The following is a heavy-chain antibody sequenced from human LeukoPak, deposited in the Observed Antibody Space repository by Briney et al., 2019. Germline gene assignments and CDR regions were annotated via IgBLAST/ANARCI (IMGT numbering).Heavy chain of an antibody. Sequence: GESLKISCKGSGYSFTSYWIGWVRPMPGKGLEGMGIIYPGDSDTRYSPSFQGQVTISADKSISTAYLQWSSLKASDTAMYYCARRNILTGSCIDYWGQGTLVTVSS. J-gene: IGHJ4*02. V-gene: IGHV5-51*01. D-gene: IGHD3-9*01. CDR2: IYPGDSDT. CDR1: GYSFTSYW. CDR3: ARRNILTGSCIDY.